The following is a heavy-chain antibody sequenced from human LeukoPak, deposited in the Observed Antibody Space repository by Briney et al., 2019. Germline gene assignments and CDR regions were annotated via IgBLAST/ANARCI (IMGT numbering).Heavy chain of an antibody. CDR1: GFTFSSYG. Sequence: TGRSLRLSCTVSGFTFSSYGMHWVRQAPGKGLEWVAVIWFDGSNKYYADSVKGRFTISKDNSKNTLYLQMNSLRAEDTAVYYCARDRDWGCSYCSYWGQGTLVTVSS. CDR3: ARDRDWGCSYCSY. CDR2: IWFDGSNK. V-gene: IGHV3-33*08. D-gene: IGHD7-27*01. J-gene: IGHJ4*02.